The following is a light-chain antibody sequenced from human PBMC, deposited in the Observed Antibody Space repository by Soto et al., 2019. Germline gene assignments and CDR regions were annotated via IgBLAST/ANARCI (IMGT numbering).Light chain of an antibody. CDR1: SSDVGGYNY. J-gene: IGLJ1*01. V-gene: IGLV2-14*01. CDR2: EVS. CDR3: SSYTSSRAYV. Sequence: QSALTQPASVSGSPGQSITISCTGTSSDVGGYNYVSWYQQQSGKAPKLMIHEVSNRPSGVSNRFSGSKSGNTASLTISGLQAEDEADYYGSSYTSSRAYVFGIGTKLTVL.